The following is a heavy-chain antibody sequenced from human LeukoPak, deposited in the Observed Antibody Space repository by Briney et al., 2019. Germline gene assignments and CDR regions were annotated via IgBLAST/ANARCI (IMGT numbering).Heavy chain of an antibody. Sequence: PSETLSLTCAVYGGSFSGYYWSWIRQPPGKGLEWIGEINHSGSTNYNPSLKSRVTISVDTSKNQFSLKLSSVTAADTAVYYCARDRAAATVTTYDAFDIWGQGTMVTVSS. CDR3: ARDRAAATVTTYDAFDI. J-gene: IGHJ3*02. V-gene: IGHV4-34*01. CDR2: INHSGST. CDR1: GGSFSGYY. D-gene: IGHD4-11*01.